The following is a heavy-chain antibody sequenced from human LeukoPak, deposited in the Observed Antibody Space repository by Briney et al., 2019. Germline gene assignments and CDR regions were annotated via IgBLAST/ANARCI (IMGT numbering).Heavy chain of an antibody. V-gene: IGHV3-7*01. CDR2: IKQDGSEK. D-gene: IGHD2-15*01. J-gene: IGHJ4*02. CDR1: GFTLSYYW. Sequence: GGSLRLSCAASGFTLSYYWMSWVRQAPGKGLEWVVNIKQDGSEKYYVDSVKGRFTISRDNAKNSLYLQMNSLRAEDTAVYYCARESCSGGHCYSNFDYWGQGTLVTVSS. CDR3: ARESCSGGHCYSNFDY.